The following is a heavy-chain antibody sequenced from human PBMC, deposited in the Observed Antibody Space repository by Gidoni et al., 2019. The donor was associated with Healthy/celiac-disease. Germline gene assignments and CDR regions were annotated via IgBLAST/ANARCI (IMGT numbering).Heavy chain of an antibody. D-gene: IGHD1-26*01. V-gene: IGHV3-30-3*01. J-gene: IGHJ4*02. CDR1: GFTFSRYA. Sequence: QVQLVESGGGVVQPGRSLRLSCSASGFTFSRYAMHWVRQATGKGLEWVAVISYDGSNKYYADSVKGRFTISRDNAKNTLYLQMNSLRAEDTAVYYCARDGYKWELVNLPFFDYWGQGTLVTVSS. CDR2: ISYDGSNK. CDR3: ARDGYKWELVNLPFFDY.